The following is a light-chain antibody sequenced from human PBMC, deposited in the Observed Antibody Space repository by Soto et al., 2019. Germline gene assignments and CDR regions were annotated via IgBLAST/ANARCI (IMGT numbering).Light chain of an antibody. Sequence: QSVLTQPASVSGSPGQSITISCSGPTTDIHDFNSISWYQHHPGKAPKLIAYDVTRRPSGVSRRFSGSKSGLTASLTISGLQAEDEADYFCASYTTPNILLFGTATQLTVL. V-gene: IGLV2-14*01. J-gene: IGLJ1*01. CDR2: DVT. CDR3: ASYTTPNILL. CDR1: TTDIHDFNS.